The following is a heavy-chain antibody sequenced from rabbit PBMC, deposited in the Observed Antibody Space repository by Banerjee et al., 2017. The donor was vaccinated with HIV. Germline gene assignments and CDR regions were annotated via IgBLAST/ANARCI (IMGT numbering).Heavy chain of an antibody. CDR2: IYGGSGST. V-gene: IGHV1S40*01. Sequence: QSLEESGGGLVQPEGSLTLTCTASGFTISSNCMCWVRQAPGKGLEWIACIYGGSGSTYYASWAKGRFTVSKTSSTTVTLQMTSLTAADTATYFCARITDNSGMALWGPGTLVTVS. CDR3: ARITDNSGMAL. D-gene: IGHD4-1*01. CDR1: GFTISSNC. J-gene: IGHJ4*01.